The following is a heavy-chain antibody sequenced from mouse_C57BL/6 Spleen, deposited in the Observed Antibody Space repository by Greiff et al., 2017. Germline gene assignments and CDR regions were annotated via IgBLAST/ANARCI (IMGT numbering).Heavy chain of an antibody. V-gene: IGHV1-69*01. CDR3: VLITTVVAFDY. D-gene: IGHD1-1*01. Sequence: QVQLQQPGAELVMPGASVKLSCKASGYTFTSYWMHWVKQRPGQGLEWIGEIDPSDSYTNYNQKFKGKSTLTVDKSSSTAYMQLSSLTSADSAVYYCVLITTVVAFDYWGQGTTLTVSS. J-gene: IGHJ2*01. CDR2: IDPSDSYT. CDR1: GYTFTSYW.